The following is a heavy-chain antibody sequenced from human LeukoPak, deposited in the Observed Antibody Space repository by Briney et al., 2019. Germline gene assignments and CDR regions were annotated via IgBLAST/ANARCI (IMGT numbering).Heavy chain of an antibody. Sequence: GGSLRLSCAASGFTFSSYAMHWVRQAPGKGLEWVAVISYDGSNKYYADSVKGRFTISRDNSKNTLYLQMNSLRAEDTAVYYCARAGDTVYYYGMDVWGQGTTVTVSS. CDR2: ISYDGSNK. D-gene: IGHD5-18*01. CDR3: ARAGDTVYYYGMDV. V-gene: IGHV3-30-3*01. J-gene: IGHJ6*02. CDR1: GFTFSSYA.